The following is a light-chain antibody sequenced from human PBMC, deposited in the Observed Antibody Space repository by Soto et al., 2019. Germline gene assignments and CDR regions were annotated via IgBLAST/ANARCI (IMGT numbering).Light chain of an antibody. J-gene: IGKJ3*01. CDR3: QKYSSVPV. V-gene: IGKV1-27*01. Sequence: DIQMTQSPTSLSASVGDRVTITCRASQGIRNFVAWYQQKPGKAPKLLIYAASTLQSGVPSRFSGSGSGTDFTLTINIRQPEDVATYSGQKYSSVPVFGPGTKVEIK. CDR1: QGIRNF. CDR2: AAS.